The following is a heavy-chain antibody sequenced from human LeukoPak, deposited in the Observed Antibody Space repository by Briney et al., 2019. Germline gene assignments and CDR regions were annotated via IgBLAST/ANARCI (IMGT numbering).Heavy chain of an antibody. D-gene: IGHD6-19*01. J-gene: IGHJ4*02. V-gene: IGHV3-23*01. CDR1: GFTFSSYA. CDR2: ISGSGGST. CDR3: AKVGYSSGWSKRFFDY. Sequence: PGGSLRLSCAASGFTFSSYAMSWVRQAPGKGLEWVSAISGSGGSTYYADSVKGRFTVSRDNSKNTLYPQMNSLRAEDTAVYYCAKVGYSSGWSKRFFDYWGQGTLVTVSS.